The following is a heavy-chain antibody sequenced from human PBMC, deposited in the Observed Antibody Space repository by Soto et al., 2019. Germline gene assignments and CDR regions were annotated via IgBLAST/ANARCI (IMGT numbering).Heavy chain of an antibody. V-gene: IGHV4-39*01. CDR1: GGSISRSSYY. CDR2: IYDSGST. Sequence: PSETLSLTCTVSGGSISRSSYYWGWIRQPPGKGLEWIGSIYDSGSTYYNPSLKSRVTISVDTSKNQFSLNLGSVTAADTAVYYCARHGPYRGLEWDWFDPWGQGTLVTVS. D-gene: IGHD3-3*01. J-gene: IGHJ5*02. CDR3: ARHGPYRGLEWDWFDP.